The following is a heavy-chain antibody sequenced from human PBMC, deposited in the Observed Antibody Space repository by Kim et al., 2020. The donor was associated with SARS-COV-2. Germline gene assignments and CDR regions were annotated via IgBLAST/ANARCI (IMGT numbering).Heavy chain of an antibody. V-gene: IGHV1-46*01. D-gene: IGHD1-26*01. CDR3: ARDAVGATSPDY. J-gene: IGHJ4*02. Sequence: SDAQKFQGRVTMTRDTSTRTVYMELSSLRSEDTAVYYCARDAVGATSPDYWGQGTLVTVSS.